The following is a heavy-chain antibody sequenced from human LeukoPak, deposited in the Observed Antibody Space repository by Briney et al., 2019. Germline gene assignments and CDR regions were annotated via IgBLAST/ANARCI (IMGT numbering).Heavy chain of an antibody. CDR2: ISGSGGST. Sequence: QTGGSLRLSCAASGFAFSTYAMNWVRQAPGKGLEWVSFISGSGGSTHYADSVKGRFTISRDDSKNTLYLQMNSLGAEDTAVYYCAKGSFSGFSTRADYWGQGTLVTVSS. CDR1: GFAFSTYA. D-gene: IGHD5-12*01. V-gene: IGHV3-23*01. CDR3: AKGSFSGFSTRADY. J-gene: IGHJ4*02.